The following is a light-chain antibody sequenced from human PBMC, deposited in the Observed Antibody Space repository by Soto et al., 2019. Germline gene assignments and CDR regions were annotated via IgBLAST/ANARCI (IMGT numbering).Light chain of an antibody. CDR1: SSDVGSYNL. J-gene: IGLJ2*01. V-gene: IGLV2-23*01. CDR2: ERS. CDR3: CSYAGSSSVV. Sequence: QSVLTQPASVSGSPGQSISISCTGTSSDVGSYNLVSWYQQHPGKAPKLMIYERSKRPSGVSNRFSGSKSGYTASLTISGLQAEDEADYYCCSYAGSSSVVFGGGTKLTVL.